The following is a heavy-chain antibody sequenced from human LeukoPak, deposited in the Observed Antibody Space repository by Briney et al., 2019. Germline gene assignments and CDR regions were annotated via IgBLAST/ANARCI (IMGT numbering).Heavy chain of an antibody. V-gene: IGHV3-48*01. CDR3: ARARVGYCSGGSCYSHYYYMDV. Sequence: GGSLRLSCAASGFTFSSYAMSWVRQAPGKGLEWVSYISSSSSTIYYADSVKGRFTISRDNAKNSLYLQMNSLRAEDTAVYYCARARVGYCSGGSCYSHYYYMDVWGKGTTVTVSS. J-gene: IGHJ6*03. CDR2: ISSSSSTI. D-gene: IGHD2-15*01. CDR1: GFTFSSYA.